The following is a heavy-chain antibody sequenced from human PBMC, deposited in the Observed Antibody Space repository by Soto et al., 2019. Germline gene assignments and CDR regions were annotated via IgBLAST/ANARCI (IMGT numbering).Heavy chain of an antibody. V-gene: IGHV1-8*01. Sequence: ASVKVSCTASGYTFTSYDINWVRQATGQGLEWMGWMNPNSGNTNYAQKFQGRVTMTTDTSTSTAYMELRSLRSDDTAVYYCAREAVSGRTGFDYWGQGTLVTVSS. CDR1: GYTFTSYD. J-gene: IGHJ4*02. CDR2: MNPNSGNT. D-gene: IGHD6-19*01. CDR3: AREAVSGRTGFDY.